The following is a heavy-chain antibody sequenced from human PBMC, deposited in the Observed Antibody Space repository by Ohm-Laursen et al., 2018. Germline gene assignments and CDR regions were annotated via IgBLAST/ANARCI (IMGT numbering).Heavy chain of an antibody. CDR3: AREAAAADDFFDY. CDR1: GFTLSTYW. CDR2: IKQDGSKT. D-gene: IGHD6-13*01. J-gene: IGHJ4*02. Sequence: SLRLSCSASGFTLSTYWMSWVRQAPGKGLEWVANIKQDGSKTYYVDSVKGRFTISRDNAKNSLYLQMNSLRAEDTAVYYCAREAAAADDFFDYWGQGTLVTVSS. V-gene: IGHV3-7*01.